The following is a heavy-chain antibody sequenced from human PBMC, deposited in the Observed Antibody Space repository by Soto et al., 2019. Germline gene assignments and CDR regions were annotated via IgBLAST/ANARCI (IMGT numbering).Heavy chain of an antibody. CDR2: IIPIFGTA. CDR1: GGTFSSYA. CDR3: ARDSGTRYFDWLLKRGNWFDP. V-gene: IGHV1-69*13. D-gene: IGHD3-9*01. J-gene: IGHJ5*02. Sequence: SVKVSCKASGGTFSSYAISWVRQAPGQGLEWMGGIIPIFGTANYAQKFQGRVTITADESTSTAYMELSSLRSEDTAVYYCARDSGTRYFDWLLKRGNWFDPWGQGTLVTVSS.